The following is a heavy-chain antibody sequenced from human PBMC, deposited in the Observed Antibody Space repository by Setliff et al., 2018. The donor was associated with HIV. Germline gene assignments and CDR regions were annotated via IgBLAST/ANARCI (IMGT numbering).Heavy chain of an antibody. CDR1: GYTFTSYG. CDR2: INAGNGNT. Sequence: ASVKVSCKASGYTFTSYGISWVRQAPGQRLEWMGWINAGNGNTKYSQKFQGRVTITRDTSASTAYMELSGLRSEDTAVYYCARGIVWGSAYVYYFDSWGQGTLVTVSS. V-gene: IGHV1-18*01. CDR3: ARGIVWGSAYVYYFDS. D-gene: IGHD5-12*01. J-gene: IGHJ4*02.